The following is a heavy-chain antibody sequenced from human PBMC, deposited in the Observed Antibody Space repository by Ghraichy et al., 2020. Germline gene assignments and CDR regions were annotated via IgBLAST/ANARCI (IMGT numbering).Heavy chain of an antibody. J-gene: IGHJ4*02. CDR2: ISSNGGST. D-gene: IGHD6-13*01. CDR3: ASDSIAAAGKIDY. Sequence: GGSLRLSCSASGFTFSSYAMHWVRQAPGKGLEYVSAISSNGGSTYYADSVKGRFTISRDNSKNTLYLQMSSLRAEDTAVYYCASDSIAAAGKIDYWGQGTLVTVSS. CDR1: GFTFSSYA. V-gene: IGHV3-64D*09.